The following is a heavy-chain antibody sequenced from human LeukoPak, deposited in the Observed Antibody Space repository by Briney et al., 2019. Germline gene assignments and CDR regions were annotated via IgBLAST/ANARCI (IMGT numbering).Heavy chain of an antibody. V-gene: IGHV4-34*01. J-gene: IGHJ6*02. CDR2: INHSGST. Sequence: SETLSLTCAVYGGSFSGYYWSWIRQPPVKGLEWIGEINHSGSTNYNPSLKSRVTISVDTSKNQFSLKLSSVTAADTAVYYCASQRWYDSGVWEYGMDVWGQGTTVTVSS. CDR3: ASQRWYDSGVWEYGMDV. CDR1: GGSFSGYY. D-gene: IGHD3-22*01.